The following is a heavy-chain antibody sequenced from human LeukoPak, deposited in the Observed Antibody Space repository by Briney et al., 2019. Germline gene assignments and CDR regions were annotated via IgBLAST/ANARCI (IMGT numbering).Heavy chain of an antibody. D-gene: IGHD2-8*01. CDR2: IRNDGSKK. Sequence: GGSPRLSCAASGFTFSSSGMHWVRQAPGKGLEWVAFIRNDGSKKYYGDSVKGRFTISRDNSKNTLDLQMNSLRGEDTAEYYCAKGYAYSMDVWGQGTTVTVSS. J-gene: IGHJ6*02. V-gene: IGHV3-30*02. CDR1: GFTFSSSG. CDR3: AKGYAYSMDV.